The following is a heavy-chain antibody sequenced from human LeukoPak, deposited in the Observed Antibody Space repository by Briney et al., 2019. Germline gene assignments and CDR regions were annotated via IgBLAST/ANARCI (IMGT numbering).Heavy chain of an antibody. CDR3: ARGYYDFWSGYYYNWFDP. J-gene: IGHJ5*02. V-gene: IGHV1-69*13. Sequence: SVKVSCKASGGTFTSYAISWVRQAPGQGLEWRGGIIPIFGTANYAQKFQGRVTITADESTSTTYMELSSLRSEDTAVYYCARGYYDFWSGYYYNWFDPWGEGSLVTVSS. D-gene: IGHD3-3*01. CDR2: IIPIFGTA. CDR1: GGTFTSYA.